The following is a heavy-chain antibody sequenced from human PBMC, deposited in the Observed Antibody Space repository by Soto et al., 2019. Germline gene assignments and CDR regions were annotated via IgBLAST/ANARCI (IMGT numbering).Heavy chain of an antibody. Sequence: GASVKVSCKASGYTFTSSVISWLRQAPGQGLEWMGGISTNNGTANYAQKFQGRLTMTADESTSTAYMELSSLRSEDTAVYYCARTMVRGVIIRYYYYGMDVWGQGTTVTVSS. D-gene: IGHD3-10*01. CDR3: ARTMVRGVIIRYYYYGMDV. V-gene: IGHV1-69*13. J-gene: IGHJ6*02. CDR1: GYTFTSSV. CDR2: ISTNNGTA.